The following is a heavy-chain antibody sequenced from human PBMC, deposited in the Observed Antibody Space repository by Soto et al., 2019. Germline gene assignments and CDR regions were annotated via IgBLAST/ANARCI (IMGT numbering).Heavy chain of an antibody. D-gene: IGHD4-4*01. J-gene: IGHJ5*02. CDR3: ARDGTVTTSGFNWFDP. CDR2: FNPKSGGT. CDR1: GYTFTGLY. V-gene: IGHV1-2*02. Sequence: ASVKGSCKASGYTFTGLYMHWVRQAPGQGLEWMGWFNPKSGGTYYAQKFQGRVTMTSDTSISTAYMELSSLTSDDTAVYYCARDGTVTTSGFNWFDPWGQATLVTVSS.